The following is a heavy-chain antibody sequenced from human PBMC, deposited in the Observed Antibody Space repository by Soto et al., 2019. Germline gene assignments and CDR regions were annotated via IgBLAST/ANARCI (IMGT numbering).Heavy chain of an antibody. V-gene: IGHV3-33*01. J-gene: IGHJ4*02. CDR3: ARDQCGGDCYGHGIDY. CDR1: GFTFSSYG. Sequence: QVQLVESGGGVVQPGRSLRLSCAASGFTFSSYGMHWVRQAPGRGLEWVAVIWYDGSNKYYADSVKGRFTISSDISNNTLDLQMNSLRAEDTAVYYCARDQCGGDCYGHGIDYWGQGTLVTVSS. CDR2: IWYDGSNK. D-gene: IGHD2-21*01.